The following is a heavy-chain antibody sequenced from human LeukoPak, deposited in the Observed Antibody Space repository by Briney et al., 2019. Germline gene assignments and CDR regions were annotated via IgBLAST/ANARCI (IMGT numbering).Heavy chain of an antibody. CDR1: GFTFGDYT. V-gene: IGHV3-49*03. D-gene: IGHD5-18*01. Sequence: GGSLRLSCTASGFTFGDYTMSWFRQAPGKGLEWVGFIRSKAFGGTTEYAASVKGRFTISRDDSKSIAYLQMNSLKTEDTAVYYCTRDDLDTAFDYWGQGTLVTVSS. J-gene: IGHJ4*02. CDR2: IRSKAFGGTT. CDR3: TRDDLDTAFDY.